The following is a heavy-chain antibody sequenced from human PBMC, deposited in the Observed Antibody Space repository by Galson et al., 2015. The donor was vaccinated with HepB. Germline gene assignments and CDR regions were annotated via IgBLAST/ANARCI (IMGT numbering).Heavy chain of an antibody. V-gene: IGHV3-30*04. CDR2: ISYDGSNK. Sequence: SLRLSCAASGFTFSGYAMYWVRQAPGKGLEWVAVISYDGSNKYYADSVKGRFTISRDNSKNTLYLQMNSLRAEDTAVYYCARALLTGTTERFDYWGQGTLVTVSS. J-gene: IGHJ4*02. CDR3: ARALLTGTTERFDY. D-gene: IGHD1-20*01. CDR1: GFTFSGYA.